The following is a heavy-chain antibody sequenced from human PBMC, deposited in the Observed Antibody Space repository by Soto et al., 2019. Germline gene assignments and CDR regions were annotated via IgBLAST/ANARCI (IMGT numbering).Heavy chain of an antibody. V-gene: IGHV1-69*01. CDR2: IIPIFGTA. Sequence: QVQLVQSGAEVKKPGSSVKVSCKASGGTFSSYAISWVRQAPGQGHEWMGGIIPIFGTANDAQKFQGRVTITADESTRTSDMELSSLRSEDTAVYYCASVSRMATIEDYYYGMADWSHVTTATV. J-gene: IGHJ6*02. D-gene: IGHD5-12*01. CDR3: ASVSRMATIEDYYYGMAD. CDR1: GGTFSSYA.